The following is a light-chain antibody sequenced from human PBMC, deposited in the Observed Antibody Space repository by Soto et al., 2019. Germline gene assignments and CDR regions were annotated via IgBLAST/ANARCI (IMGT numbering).Light chain of an antibody. J-gene: IGKJ2*01. CDR3: QKRFKSPYP. CDR1: QNITTF. Sequence: DIQMTQSPSSLSASVGGRVTITCRSSQNITTFLNWYQQKPGKAPNLLIYASSSLQTGVPSRFSGSGSGTDFTLTISRLQPEDFAPYFLQKRFKSPYPFGQGTKLEIK. V-gene: IGKV1-39*01. CDR2: ASS.